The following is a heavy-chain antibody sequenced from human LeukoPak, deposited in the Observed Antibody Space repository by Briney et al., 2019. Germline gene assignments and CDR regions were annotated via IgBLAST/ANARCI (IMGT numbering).Heavy chain of an antibody. J-gene: IGHJ4*02. Sequence: GGSLRLSCAASGFTFSGAWMHWVRQAPGKGLVWVSRINNDGSTTRYADSVKGRFTISRDNAKNTLYLQMNSLRAEDTAVYFCARVSGYSSLFDYWGQGTLVTVSS. V-gene: IGHV3-74*01. CDR2: INNDGSTT. CDR3: ARVSGYSSLFDY. D-gene: IGHD6-13*01. CDR1: GFTFSGAW.